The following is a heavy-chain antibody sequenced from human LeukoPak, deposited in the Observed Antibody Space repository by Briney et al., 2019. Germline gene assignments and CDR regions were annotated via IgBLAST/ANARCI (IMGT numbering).Heavy chain of an antibody. D-gene: IGHD6-13*01. CDR2: ISSSGSTI. CDR1: GFTFSNYE. Sequence: GGSLRLSCAASGFTFSNYEMNWVRQAPGKGLEWVSYISSSGSTICYADSVKGRFTISRDNAKNSLDLQMSNLRAEDTAVYYCARDRGSWYWGQGTLVTVSS. J-gene: IGHJ4*02. V-gene: IGHV3-48*03. CDR3: ARDRGSWY.